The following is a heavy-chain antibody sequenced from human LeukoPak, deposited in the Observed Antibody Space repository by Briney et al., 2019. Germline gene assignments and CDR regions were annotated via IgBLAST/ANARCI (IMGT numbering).Heavy chain of an antibody. D-gene: IGHD6-6*01. Sequence: SSETLSLTCAVYGGSFSGYYWSWIRQPPGKGLEWIGEINHSGSTNYNPSLKSRVTISVDTSKNQFSLKLSSVTAADTAVYYCARHNDGPSSSYYYYGMDVWGQGTTVTVSS. CDR1: GGSFSGYY. CDR3: ARHNDGPSSSYYYYGMDV. CDR2: INHSGST. J-gene: IGHJ6*01. V-gene: IGHV4-34*01.